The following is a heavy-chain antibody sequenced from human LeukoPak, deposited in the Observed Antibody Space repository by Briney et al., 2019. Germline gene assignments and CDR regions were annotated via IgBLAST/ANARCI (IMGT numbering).Heavy chain of an antibody. Sequence: GGSLRLSCAASGFTFSSYGMHWVRQAPGKGLEWVSFIRYDGSNKYYADSVKGRFTISRDNSKNTLYLQMNSLRAEDTAVYYCAKGGPRSRWKPSSLDYWGQGTLVSVSS. CDR1: GFTFSSYG. J-gene: IGHJ4*02. V-gene: IGHV3-30*02. D-gene: IGHD6-19*01. CDR3: AKGGPRSRWKPSSLDY. CDR2: IRYDGSNK.